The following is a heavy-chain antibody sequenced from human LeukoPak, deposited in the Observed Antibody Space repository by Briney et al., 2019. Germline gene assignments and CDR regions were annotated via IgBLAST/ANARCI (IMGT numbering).Heavy chain of an antibody. CDR1: GGYFSGYY. CDR2: INHRGST. D-gene: IGHD2-15*01. J-gene: IGHJ4*02. V-gene: IGHV4-34*01. Sequence: SETLSLTCAVYGGYFSGYYWSWIRQPPGKGLEWIGEINHRGSTNYNPSLKSRVTISVDTSKNQFSLKLSSVTAADTAVYYCARGRRADCSGGSCYGTTVTTDLDYWGQGTLVTVSS. CDR3: ARGRRADCSGGSCYGTTVTTDLDY.